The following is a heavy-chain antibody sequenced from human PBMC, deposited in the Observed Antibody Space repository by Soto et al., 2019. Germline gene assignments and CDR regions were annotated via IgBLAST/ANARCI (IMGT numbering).Heavy chain of an antibody. Sequence: QLQLQESGSGLVKPSQTLSLTCAVSGGSISSGGYSWSLIRQPQGKGLAWIGYIYHSGSTYYNPSLKSRVTISVDRSKNQCALKLSSVSAADKDVYYCAREGTVVAAAFDIWGQGTMVTVSS. V-gene: IGHV4-30-2*01. CDR2: IYHSGST. J-gene: IGHJ3*02. CDR3: AREGTVVAAAFDI. CDR1: GGSISSGGYS. D-gene: IGHD2-15*01.